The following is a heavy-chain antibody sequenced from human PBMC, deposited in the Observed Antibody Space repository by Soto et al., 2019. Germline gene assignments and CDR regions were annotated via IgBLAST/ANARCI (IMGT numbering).Heavy chain of an antibody. CDR3: ARLLYGSGTNIPDY. Sequence: SETLSLTCSVLGDSIRSAHYFWGWVRQPPGKGLEWIGSIHYSGSTHYKSSLKSRVTISVDTSKNQFSLKLSSVTAADTAVYYCARLLYGSGTNIPDYWGQGTLVTVSS. J-gene: IGHJ4*02. CDR2: IHYSGST. D-gene: IGHD3-10*01. CDR1: GDSIRSAHYF. V-gene: IGHV4-39*01.